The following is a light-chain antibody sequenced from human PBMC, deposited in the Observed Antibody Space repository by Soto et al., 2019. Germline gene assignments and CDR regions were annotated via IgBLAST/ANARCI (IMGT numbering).Light chain of an antibody. Sequence: EIVLTQSPATLSLSPGERATLSCRASQGVSSYLAWYQQKPGQAPRLLIYDASNRATGIPARFSGRGPGTDFTLTISSLEPEDFAVYYCQQRSNWRTFGQGTRLEIK. CDR3: QQRSNWRT. CDR1: QGVSSY. J-gene: IGKJ5*01. CDR2: DAS. V-gene: IGKV3D-11*01.